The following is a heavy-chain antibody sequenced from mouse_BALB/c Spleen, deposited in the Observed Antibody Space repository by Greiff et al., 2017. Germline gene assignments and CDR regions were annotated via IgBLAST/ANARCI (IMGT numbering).Heavy chain of an antibody. Sequence: EVNVVESGGGLVKPGGSLKLSCAASGFTFSSYTMSWVRQTPEKRLEWVATISSGGSYTYYPDSVKGRFTISRDNAKNTLYLQMSSLKSEDTAMYYCARQGGNYDDDYWGQGTTLTVSS. V-gene: IGHV5-6-4*01. D-gene: IGHD2-1*01. CDR3: ARQGGNYDDDY. CDR2: ISSGGSYT. CDR1: GFTFSSYT. J-gene: IGHJ2*01.